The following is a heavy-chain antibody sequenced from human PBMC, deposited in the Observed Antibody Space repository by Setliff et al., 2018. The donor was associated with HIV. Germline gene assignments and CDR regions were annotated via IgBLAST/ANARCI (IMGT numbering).Heavy chain of an antibody. J-gene: IGHJ3*02. CDR2: INWNSGTI. V-gene: IGHV3-9*01. CDR1: GFTFDDYA. CDR3: AKDYGDGHNWGAFDI. D-gene: IGHD1-1*01. Sequence: GGSLRLSCAAPGFTFDDYAMHWGRQAPGKGLEWVSGINWNSGTIAYADFVKGRFTISRDNTKNFVFLEMTNLRPEDTALYFCAKDYGDGHNWGAFDISGQGTMVTVSS.